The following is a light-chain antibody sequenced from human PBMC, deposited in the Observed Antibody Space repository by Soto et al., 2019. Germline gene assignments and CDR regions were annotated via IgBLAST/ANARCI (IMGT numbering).Light chain of an antibody. CDR2: GNG. Sequence: QSVLTQPPSVSGAPGQRVTISCTGSSSNIGAGYDVHWYQQLPGTAPKLLIYGNGNRPSGVPDRFSGSKSGTSTSLAIAGLQAEDEADYYCQSYDSRLSGWVFGGGTKVTVL. CDR1: SSNIGAGYD. CDR3: QSYDSRLSGWV. V-gene: IGLV1-40*01. J-gene: IGLJ3*02.